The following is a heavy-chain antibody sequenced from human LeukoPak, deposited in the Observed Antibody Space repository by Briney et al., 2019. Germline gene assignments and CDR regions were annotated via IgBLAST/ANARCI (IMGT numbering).Heavy chain of an antibody. CDR1: GFTVNSNY. Sequence: GGSLRLSCAASGFTVNSNYMNWVRQAPGKGLEWVSVIYSGGSTYYADSVKGRFTISRDSSKNTLYLQMSSLRAEDTAVYYCARSANSIFGVVPLDSWGQGTLVPVSS. V-gene: IGHV3-53*01. D-gene: IGHD3-3*01. CDR2: IYSGGST. CDR3: ARSANSIFGVVPLDS. J-gene: IGHJ4*02.